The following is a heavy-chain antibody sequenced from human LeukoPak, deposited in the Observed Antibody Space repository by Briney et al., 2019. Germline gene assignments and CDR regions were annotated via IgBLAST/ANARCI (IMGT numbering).Heavy chain of an antibody. CDR1: GFTFSNYV. Sequence: GGSLRLSCAASGFTFSNYVIHWVRQAPGKGLEWVSGISWKSDRIGYADSVKGRFTISRDNAKNSLYLQMNSLRAEDTALYYCAKSGIIQGYYFYYMDVWGKGTTVTISS. J-gene: IGHJ6*03. D-gene: IGHD5-18*01. CDR3: AKSGIIQGYYFYYMDV. V-gene: IGHV3-9*01. CDR2: ISWKSDRI.